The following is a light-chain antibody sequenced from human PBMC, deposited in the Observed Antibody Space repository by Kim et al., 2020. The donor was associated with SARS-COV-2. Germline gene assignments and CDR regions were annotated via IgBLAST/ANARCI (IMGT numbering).Light chain of an antibody. Sequence: ATINCKSSQSVLYSSNNKNYLAWYQQKPGQPPKLLIYWASTRESGFPDRFSGSGSGTDFTLTISSLQAEDVAVYYCQQYYSSPRTFGQGTKVDIK. V-gene: IGKV4-1*01. J-gene: IGKJ1*01. CDR1: QSVLYSSNNKNY. CDR2: WAS. CDR3: QQYYSSPRT.